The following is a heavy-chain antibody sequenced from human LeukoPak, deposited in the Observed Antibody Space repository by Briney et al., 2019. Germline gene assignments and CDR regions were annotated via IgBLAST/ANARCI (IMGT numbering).Heavy chain of an antibody. D-gene: IGHD3-9*01. Sequence: ASVKVSCKASGYTFTSSGISWVRQAPGQGLEWMGWISAHDGGTNYAQKLQGRVTMTTDTSTSTAYMELRSLRSDDTAVYYCARGPNFDWLFPTYYFDYWGQGTLVTVSS. CDR1: GYTFTSSG. V-gene: IGHV1-18*01. CDR2: ISAHDGGT. J-gene: IGHJ4*02. CDR3: ARGPNFDWLFPTYYFDY.